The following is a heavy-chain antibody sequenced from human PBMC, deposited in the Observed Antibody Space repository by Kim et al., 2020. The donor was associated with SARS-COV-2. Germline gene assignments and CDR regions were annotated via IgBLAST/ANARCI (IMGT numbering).Heavy chain of an antibody. CDR1: GFTFSSYW. J-gene: IGHJ3*02. Sequence: GGSLRLSCAASGFTFSSYWMSWVRQAPGKGLEWVANIKQDGSEKYYVDSVKGRFTISRDNAKNSLYLQMNSLRAEDTAVYYCARRPRRIMITFGGVIGGPSDAFDIWGQGTMVTVSS. CDR3: ARRPRRIMITFGGVIGGPSDAFDI. D-gene: IGHD3-16*02. V-gene: IGHV3-7*03. CDR2: IKQDGSEK.